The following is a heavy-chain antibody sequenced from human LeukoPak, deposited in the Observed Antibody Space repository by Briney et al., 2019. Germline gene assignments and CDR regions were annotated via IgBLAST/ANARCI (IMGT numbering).Heavy chain of an antibody. CDR2: ISASGGST. D-gene: IGHD1-26*01. Sequence: GGSLRLSCAASGFTFSSYAMSWVRQAPGMGLEWVSAISASGGSTYYADSVKGRFTISRDNSKNTLSLEMNSLRAEDTAVYYCATLVGATHSLGYWGQGTLVTVSS. J-gene: IGHJ4*02. CDR3: ATLVGATHSLGY. CDR1: GFTFSSYA. V-gene: IGHV3-23*01.